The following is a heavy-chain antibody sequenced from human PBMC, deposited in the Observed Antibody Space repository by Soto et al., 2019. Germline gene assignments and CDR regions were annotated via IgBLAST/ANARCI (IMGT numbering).Heavy chain of an antibody. CDR3: VARFDFGDLPNWFDP. J-gene: IGHJ5*02. D-gene: IGHD4-17*01. CDR1: GFTFRTYA. CDR2: ISAGSDRT. V-gene: IGHV3-23*01. Sequence: PGGSLRLACIASGFTFRTYALSWVRQAPGKGLEGVSSISAGSDRTYYAGSVKGRFTISRDNSKNTVYLQLNSLRVEDTAVYYCVARFDFGDLPNWFDPWGQGILVTVSS.